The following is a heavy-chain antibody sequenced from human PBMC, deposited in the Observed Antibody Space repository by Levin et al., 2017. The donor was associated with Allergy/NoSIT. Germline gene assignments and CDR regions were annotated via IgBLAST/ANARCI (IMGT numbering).Heavy chain of an antibody. Sequence: GESLKISCAASGFTFDDYGMSWVRQAPGKGLEWVSGINWNGGSTGYADSVKGRFTISRDNAKNSLYLQMNSLRAEDTALYHCARDQVFCSGGSCYYHYFDYWRQGTLVTVSS. V-gene: IGHV3-20*01. CDR2: INWNGGST. CDR3: ARDQVFCSGGSCYYHYFDY. D-gene: IGHD2-15*01. CDR1: GFTFDDYG. J-gene: IGHJ4*02.